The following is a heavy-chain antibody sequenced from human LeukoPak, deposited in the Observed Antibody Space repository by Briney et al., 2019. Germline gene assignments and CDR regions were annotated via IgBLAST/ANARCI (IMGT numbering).Heavy chain of an antibody. CDR2: ISSSSSYI. Sequence: GGSLRLSCAASGFTFSSYSMNWVRQAPGKGLEWVSSISSSSSYIYYADSVKGRFTISRDNAKNSLYLQMNSLRAEDTAVYYCARGGAEDAFDIGGKGKMVTVSS. CDR3: ARGGAEDAFDI. D-gene: IGHD3-16*01. V-gene: IGHV3-21*01. J-gene: IGHJ3*02. CDR1: GFTFSSYS.